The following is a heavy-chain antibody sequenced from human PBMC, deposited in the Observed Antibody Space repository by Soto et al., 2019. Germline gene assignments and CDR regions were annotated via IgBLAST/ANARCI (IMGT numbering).Heavy chain of an antibody. D-gene: IGHD2-21*02. J-gene: IGHJ3*02. CDR3: ARVYCGGDCYVAAVDI. V-gene: IGHV3-33*01. CDR2: IWYDGSNN. Sequence: QVQLVESGGGVVQPGRSLRLSCAASGFTFSNYGMHWVRQAPGKGLEWVAVIWYDGSNNYYADSVRGRFTISRDNSKNTLYLKMNSLRAEDTAVYYCARVYCGGDCYVAAVDIWGQGPRVTVSS. CDR1: GFTFSNYG.